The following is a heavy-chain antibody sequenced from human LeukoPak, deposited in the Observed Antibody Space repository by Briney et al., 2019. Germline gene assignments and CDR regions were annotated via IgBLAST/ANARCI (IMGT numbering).Heavy chain of an antibody. V-gene: IGHV3-11*06. J-gene: IGHJ5*02. CDR1: GFTFSDYY. Sequence: PGGSLRLSCSASGFTFSDYYMSWIRQAPGKGPEWVSYISSSSSYTNYADSVKGRFTISRDDAKNSLYLQMNSLRAEDTAVYYCARDYGDYVGGNWFDPWGQGTLVTVSS. CDR2: ISSSSSYT. CDR3: ARDYGDYVGGNWFDP. D-gene: IGHD4-17*01.